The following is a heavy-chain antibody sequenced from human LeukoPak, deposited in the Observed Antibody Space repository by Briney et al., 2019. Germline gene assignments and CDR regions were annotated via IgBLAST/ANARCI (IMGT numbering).Heavy chain of an antibody. J-gene: IGHJ4*02. V-gene: IGHV3-53*01. CDR3: GGSGSYYTPSYY. CDR1: DLTVSDYY. D-gene: IGHD3-10*01. Sequence: GGSLRLSRATSDLTVSDYYMSWVRQAPGRGLEWVSVISNGGVTYYADSVKGRFTISRDDPDDTVYLQMNNVRPEDTAVYYCGGSGSYYTPSYYWGQGTLVTVSS. CDR2: ISNGGVT.